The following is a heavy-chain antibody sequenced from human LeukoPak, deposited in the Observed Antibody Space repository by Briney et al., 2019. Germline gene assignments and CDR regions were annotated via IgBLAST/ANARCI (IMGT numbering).Heavy chain of an antibody. CDR3: AKIGEMDPYYYYYMDV. V-gene: IGHV3-33*06. Sequence: GGSLRLSCAASGFTFSSYGMHWVRQAPGKGLEWVAVIWYDGSNKYYADSVKGRFTISRDNSKNTLYLQMNSLRAEDTAVYYCAKIGEMDPYYYYYMDVRGKGTTVTVSS. CDR1: GFTFSSYG. J-gene: IGHJ6*03. CDR2: IWYDGSNK. D-gene: IGHD5-24*01.